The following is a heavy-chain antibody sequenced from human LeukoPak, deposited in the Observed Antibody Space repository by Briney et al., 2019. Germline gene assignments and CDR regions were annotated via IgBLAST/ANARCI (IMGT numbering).Heavy chain of an antibody. D-gene: IGHD2-8*02. J-gene: IGHJ6*02. CDR2: IIPIFDIT. V-gene: IGHV1-69*04. CDR3: ARDLVPPDYYYSAMDV. CDR1: GDTFSNYA. Sequence: ASVKVSCKASGDTFSNYAISWVRQAPGQGLEWMGRIIPIFDITNYAQKFQGRVTITADKSTSTAYMELSSLRSEDTAVYYCARDLVPPDYYYSAMDVWGQGTTVTVSS.